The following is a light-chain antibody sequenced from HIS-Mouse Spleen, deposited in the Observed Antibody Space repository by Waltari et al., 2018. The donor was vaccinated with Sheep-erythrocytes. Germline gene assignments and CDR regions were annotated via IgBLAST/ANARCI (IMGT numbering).Light chain of an antibody. Sequence: SYELTQPPSVSVSLGQMARITCSGEALPKKYAYWYQQKPGQFPVLVIYKDSERPSGIPERLSGAGSGTIVTLTISGVQAEDEADYYCLSADSSGTYYVFGTGTKVTVL. CDR1: ALPKKY. J-gene: IGLJ1*01. CDR2: KDS. V-gene: IGLV3-16*01. CDR3: LSADSSGTYYV.